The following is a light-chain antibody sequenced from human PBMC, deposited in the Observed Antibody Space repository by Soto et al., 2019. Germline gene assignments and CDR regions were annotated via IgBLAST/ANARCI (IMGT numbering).Light chain of an antibody. CDR2: AAS. CDR1: QGISSY. Sequence: AIRMTQSPSSFSASTGDRVTITCRASQGISSYLAWYQQKPGKAPKLLIYAASTLQSGVPSRFSGSGSGTDFTLTISCLQSEDFATCYCQQYYSYPLTFGVGTKVESK. J-gene: IGKJ4*01. V-gene: IGKV1-8*01. CDR3: QQYYSYPLT.